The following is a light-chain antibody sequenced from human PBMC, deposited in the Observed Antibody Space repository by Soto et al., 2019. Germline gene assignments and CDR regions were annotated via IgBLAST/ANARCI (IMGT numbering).Light chain of an antibody. CDR1: QGISSY. V-gene: IGKV1-8*01. J-gene: IGKJ2*01. CDR3: QQYYSYPHT. CDR2: AAS. Sequence: AIRMTQSPSSFSASTGDRVTITCRASQGISSYLAWYQQKPGKAPKLLIYAASTLPSGVPSRFSGSGSGTDFTLTICCLQSEDFATYYCQQYYSYPHTFGQGTKLEIK.